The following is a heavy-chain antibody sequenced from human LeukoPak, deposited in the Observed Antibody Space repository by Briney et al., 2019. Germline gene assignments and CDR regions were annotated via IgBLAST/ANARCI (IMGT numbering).Heavy chain of an antibody. CDR1: GGTFSSYA. J-gene: IGHJ4*02. CDR2: IIPIFGTA. CDR3: ARDSSGYYGEGNFDY. D-gene: IGHD3-22*01. Sequence: VASVKVPCKASGGTFSSYAISWVRQAPGQGLEWMGRIIPIFGTANYAQKFQGRVTITADKSTSTAYMELSSLRSEDTAVYYCARDSSGYYGEGNFDYWGQGTLVTVSS. V-gene: IGHV1-69*06.